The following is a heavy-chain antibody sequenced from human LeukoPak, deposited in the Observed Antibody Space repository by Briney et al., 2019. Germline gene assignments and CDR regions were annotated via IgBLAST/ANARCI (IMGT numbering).Heavy chain of an antibody. CDR2: IGTSINNT. D-gene: IGHD3-9*01. CDR1: GFTFNNYA. Sequence: GGSLRLSCAASGFTFNNYAVSWVRQAPGKGLEWGSNIGTSINNTYYAHSVKGRFTISRDNYNHTLSLQMRSLRAEDTAIYYCSRDEAFDWFYYYYGMYVWGLGTTVIVSS. J-gene: IGHJ6*02. CDR3: SRDEAFDWFYYYYGMYV. V-gene: IGHV3-23*01.